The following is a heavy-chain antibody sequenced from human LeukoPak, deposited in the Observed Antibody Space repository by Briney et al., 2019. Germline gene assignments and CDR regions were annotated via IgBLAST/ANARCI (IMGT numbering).Heavy chain of an antibody. V-gene: IGHV3-23*01. CDR1: GFTLSTYA. CDR2: TSSSDAGT. D-gene: IGHD2-15*01. CDR3: AKDVTRGGYCSGGSCWGWFDP. Sequence: GGSLRLSCAASGFTLSTYATSWVRQTPGKGLEWVAATSSSDAGTYHADSVRGRFTISRDNSKNTLYLQMNSLRAEDTAVYYCAKDVTRGGYCSGGSCWGWFDPWGQGTLVTVSS. J-gene: IGHJ5*02.